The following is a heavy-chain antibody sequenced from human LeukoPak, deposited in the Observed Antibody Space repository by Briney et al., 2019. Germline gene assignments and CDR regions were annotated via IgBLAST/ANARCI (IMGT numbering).Heavy chain of an antibody. CDR2: LSGSGDST. Sequence: GGSLRLSCAASGFIFSNYAMTRVRQAPGKGLEWVSALSGSGDSTYYADSVKGRFTISRDNSKNTVYLQMNSLRAEDTATYYCAKDANSGSYFFYFDYWGQGTLVTVSS. V-gene: IGHV3-23*01. J-gene: IGHJ4*02. CDR3: AKDANSGSYFFYFDY. CDR1: GFIFSNYA. D-gene: IGHD1-26*01.